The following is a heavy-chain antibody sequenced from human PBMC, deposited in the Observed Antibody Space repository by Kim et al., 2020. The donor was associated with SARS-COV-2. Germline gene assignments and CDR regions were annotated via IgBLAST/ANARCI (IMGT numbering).Heavy chain of an antibody. J-gene: IGHJ6*02. CDR1: GYTFTSYA. D-gene: IGHD1-26*01. CDR3: ASGVVGYYGMDV. V-gene: IGHV1-3*01. Sequence: ASVNVSCKASGYTFTSYAMHWVRQAPGQRLEWMGWINAGNGNTKYSQKFQGRVTITRDTSASTAYMELSSLRSEDTAVYYCASGVVGYYGMDVWGQGTTVTVSS. CDR2: INAGNGNT.